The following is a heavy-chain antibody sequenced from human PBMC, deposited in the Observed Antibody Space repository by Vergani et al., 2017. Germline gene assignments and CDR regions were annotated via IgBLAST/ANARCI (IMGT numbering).Heavy chain of an antibody. D-gene: IGHD5-12*01. J-gene: IGHJ4*02. V-gene: IGHV4-59*08. CDR1: GGSISSYY. CDR3: ARGVDIVATSFDY. Sequence: QVQLQESGPGLVKPSETLSLTCTVSGGSISSYYWRWIRQPPGKGLEWIGYIYYSGSTNYNPSLKSRVTISVDTSKNQFSLKLSSVTAADTAVYYCARGVDIVATSFDYWGQGTLVTVSS. CDR2: IYYSGST.